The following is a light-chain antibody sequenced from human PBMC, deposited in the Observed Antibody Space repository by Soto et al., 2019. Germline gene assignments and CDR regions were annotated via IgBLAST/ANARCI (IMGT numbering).Light chain of an antibody. CDR1: SGHSSYA. CDR2: LNSDGSH. Sequence: QLVLTQSPSASASLGASVKLTCTLSSGHSSYAIAWHQQQPEKGPRYLMKLNSDGSHSKGDGIPDRFSGSSSGAERYLTFSSHPSEDEADYYCQTWGSGIQVFGTGTKLTVL. J-gene: IGLJ1*01. V-gene: IGLV4-69*01. CDR3: QTWGSGIQV.